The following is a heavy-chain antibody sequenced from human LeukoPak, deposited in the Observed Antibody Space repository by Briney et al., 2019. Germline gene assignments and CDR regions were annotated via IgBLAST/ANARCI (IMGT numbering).Heavy chain of an antibody. Sequence: ASVRVSCKTSGYTFTAYYIHWVRQAPGQGLEWMGWINPNSGDTNYAQKFQGRVTMTRDTSISTAHMELSRLRSDDTAVFYCARVAVPRTEGYYFDYWGQGALVTVSS. CDR2: INPNSGDT. CDR3: ARVAVPRTEGYYFDY. J-gene: IGHJ4*02. CDR1: GYTFTAYY. D-gene: IGHD1/OR15-1a*01. V-gene: IGHV1-2*02.